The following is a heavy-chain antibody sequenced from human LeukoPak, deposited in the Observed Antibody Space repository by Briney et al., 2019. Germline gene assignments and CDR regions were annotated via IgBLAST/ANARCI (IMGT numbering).Heavy chain of an antibody. CDR2: MNPNSGNT. D-gene: IGHD3-10*01. V-gene: IGHV1-8*03. CDR3: ARGRKRNYGSGSYYYFDY. CDR1: GYTFTSYD. J-gene: IGHJ4*02. Sequence: ASVKVSCKASGYTFTSYDINWVRQATGQGLEWMGWMNPNSGNTGYAQKFQGRVTITRNTSISTAYMELSSLRSEDTAVYYCARGRKRNYGSGSYYYFDYWGQGTLVTVSS.